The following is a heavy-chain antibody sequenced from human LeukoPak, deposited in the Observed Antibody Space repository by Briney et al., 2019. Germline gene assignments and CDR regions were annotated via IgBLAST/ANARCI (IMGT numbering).Heavy chain of an antibody. CDR3: AAERYGGNSDCCNFEI. CDR2: INPSGGST. CDR1: GYTFTSYY. J-gene: IGHJ3*02. V-gene: IGHV1-46*01. D-gene: IGHD4-23*01. Sequence: GASVKVSCKASGYTFTSYYMHWVRQAPGQGLEWMGIINPSGGSTNYAQSLQGRFTITRDMSTNTAYMELSSLSSEDTAVYYCAAERYGGNSDCCNFEIWGQGTMVTVSS.